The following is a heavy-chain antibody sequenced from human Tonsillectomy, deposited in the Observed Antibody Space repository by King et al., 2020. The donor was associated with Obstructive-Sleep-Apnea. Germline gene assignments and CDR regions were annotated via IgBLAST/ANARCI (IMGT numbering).Heavy chain of an antibody. CDR3: ASDRNFYSFGL. CDR2: IRSDRDGGTT. J-gene: IGHJ2*01. CDR1: GITFTYAW. D-gene: IGHD2-21*02. Sequence: VQLVESGGDLVKPGGSLRLSCAASGITFTYAWMSWVRQVPGKGLEWVGRIRSDRDGGTTDYGAPVKGRFTISRDDSKNTLYLQMNSLKTEDTALYYCASDRNFYSFGLWGRGTLVTVSS. V-gene: IGHV3-15*05.